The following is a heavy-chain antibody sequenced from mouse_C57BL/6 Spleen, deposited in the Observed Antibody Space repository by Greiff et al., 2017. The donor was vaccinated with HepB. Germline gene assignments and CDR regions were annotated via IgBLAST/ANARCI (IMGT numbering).Heavy chain of an antibody. CDR2: INPSTGGT. D-gene: IGHD1-1*01. V-gene: IGHV1-42*01. CDR3: ARGATVVATRYFDV. CDR1: GYSFTGYY. Sequence: EVKLVESGPELVKPGASVKISCKASGYSFTGYYMNWVKQSPEKSLEWIGEINPSTGGTTYNQKFKAKATLTVDKSSSTAYMQLKSLTSEDSAVYYCARGATVVATRYFDVWGTGTTVTVSS. J-gene: IGHJ1*03.